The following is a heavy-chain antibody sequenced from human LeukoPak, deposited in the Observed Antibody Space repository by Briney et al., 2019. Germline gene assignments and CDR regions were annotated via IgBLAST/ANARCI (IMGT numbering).Heavy chain of an antibody. D-gene: IGHD2-2*01. CDR1: GCTFTGYY. CDR2: INPNSGGT. J-gene: IGHJ4*02. V-gene: IGHV1-2*04. Sequence: ASVKVSCKASGCTFTGYYMHWVRQAPGQGLEWMGWINPNSGGTNYAQKFQGWVTMTRDTSISTAYMELSRLRSDDTAVYYCARDGGYCSSTSCSEYFDYWGQGTLVTVSS. CDR3: ARDGGYCSSTSCSEYFDY.